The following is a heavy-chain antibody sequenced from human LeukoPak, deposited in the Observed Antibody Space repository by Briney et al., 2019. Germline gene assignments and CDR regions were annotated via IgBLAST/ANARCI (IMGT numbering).Heavy chain of an antibody. CDR3: AHAYYDFWSGYYPFPYYFDY. Sequence: SGPTLVKPTQTLTLTCTFSGFSLSTSGVGVGWIRQPPGKALEWLALIYWNGDKRYSPSLKNRLTITKDTSKNQVVLTITNIDPVDTATYYCAHAYYDFWSGYYPFPYYFDYWGQGTLVTVSS. J-gene: IGHJ4*02. D-gene: IGHD3-3*01. CDR1: GFSLSTSGVG. CDR2: IYWNGDK. V-gene: IGHV2-5*01.